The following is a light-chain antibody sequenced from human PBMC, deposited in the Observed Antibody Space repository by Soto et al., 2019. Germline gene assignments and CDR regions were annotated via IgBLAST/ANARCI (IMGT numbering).Light chain of an antibody. Sequence: DIVMTQSPDSLAVSLGERATINCKSSQSVLYSSNNKNYLAWYQQKPGQPPKLLIYWASTQESGVPDRFSGSGSGTDFTLTISSLQAEDVAVYSCQQYYNTPYTFGQGTKLEIK. CDR2: WAS. CDR1: QSVLYSSNNKNY. V-gene: IGKV4-1*01. J-gene: IGKJ2*01. CDR3: QQYYNTPYT.